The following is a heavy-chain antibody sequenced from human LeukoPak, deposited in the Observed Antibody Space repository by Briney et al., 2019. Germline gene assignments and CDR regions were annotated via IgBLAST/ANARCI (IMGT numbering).Heavy chain of an antibody. V-gene: IGHV3-66*01. J-gene: IGHJ4*02. CDR2: IYSGGST. CDR3: ARASVYYDSSGYLDY. CDR1: GFTVSSNY. Sequence: GGSLRLSCAASGFTVSSNYMSWVRQAPGKGPEWVSVIYSGGSTYYADSVKGRFTISRDNSKNTLYLQMNGLRAEDTAVYYCARASVYYDSSGYLDYWGQGTLVTVSS. D-gene: IGHD3-22*01.